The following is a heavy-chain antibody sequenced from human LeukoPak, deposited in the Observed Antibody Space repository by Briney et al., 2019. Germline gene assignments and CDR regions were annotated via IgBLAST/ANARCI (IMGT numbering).Heavy chain of an antibody. D-gene: IGHD6-19*01. CDR2: ISGSGGRT. J-gene: IGHJ4*02. Sequence: PGRSLRLSCAASGFTFNNCAMGWVRQAPGRGLEWVSIISGSGGRTYSADSVKGRFTISRDNPRKMLYLQMNSLRVEDTAVYYCAKVAGDGFRYYFDYWGQGTLVTVSS. CDR1: GFTFNNCA. V-gene: IGHV3-23*01. CDR3: AKVAGDGFRYYFDY.